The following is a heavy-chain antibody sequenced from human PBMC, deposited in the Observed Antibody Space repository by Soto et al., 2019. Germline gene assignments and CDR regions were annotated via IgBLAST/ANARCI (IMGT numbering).Heavy chain of an antibody. V-gene: IGHV3-33*01. J-gene: IGHJ4*02. Sequence: GGSLRLSCAASGFIFSSFGMHWVRQAPGKGLEWVAHIWYDGSNTYYADSAKGRFTISRDNAKNSLYLEMNSLRAEDTAVYYCARESEDLTSNFDYWGQGTLVTVSS. CDR1: GFIFSSFG. CDR2: IWYDGSNT. CDR3: ARESEDLTSNFDY.